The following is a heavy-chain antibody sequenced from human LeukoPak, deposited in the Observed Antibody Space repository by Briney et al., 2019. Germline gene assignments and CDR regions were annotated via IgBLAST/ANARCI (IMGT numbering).Heavy chain of an antibody. V-gene: IGHV4-39*07. D-gene: IGHD2-2*01. J-gene: IGHJ4*02. CDR1: GGSISSSSYY. CDR3: ARLCSRTSCYPRGFDY. Sequence: PSETLSLTCTVSGGSISSSSYYWGWIRQPPGKGLEWIGSIYYSGSTYYNPSLKSRVTISVDTSKNQFSLKLSSVTAADTAVYYCARLCSRTSCYPRGFDYWGQGTLVTVSS. CDR2: IYYSGST.